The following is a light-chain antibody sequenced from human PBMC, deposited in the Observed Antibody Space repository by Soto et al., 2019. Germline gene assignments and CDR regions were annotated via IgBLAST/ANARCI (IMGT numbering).Light chain of an antibody. CDR1: QSVLYSSNNKNY. Sequence: DIVMTQSPDSLAVSLGERATINCKSSQSVLYSSNNKNYLAWYQQKPGQPPKLLIYWASTRESGVPDRFSGSGPGTDFPLTISSLQAEDVAVYYCQQYYSTPFTFGPGTKVDI. CDR3: QQYYSTPFT. J-gene: IGKJ3*01. V-gene: IGKV4-1*01. CDR2: WAS.